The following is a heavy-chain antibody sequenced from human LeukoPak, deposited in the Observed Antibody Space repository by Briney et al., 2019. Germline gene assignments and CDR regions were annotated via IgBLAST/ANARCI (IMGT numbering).Heavy chain of an antibody. CDR3: ARGGYSSSWYLFDY. J-gene: IGHJ4*02. Sequence: GGSLRLSCAASGFTFSSYAMSWVRQAPGKGLEWVSAISGSGDNTYYADSVRGRFTISRDNSKNSLYLQMNSLRAEDTAVYYCARGGYSSSWYLFDYWGQGTLVTVSS. D-gene: IGHD6-13*01. CDR1: GFTFSSYA. CDR2: ISGSGDNT. V-gene: IGHV3-23*01.